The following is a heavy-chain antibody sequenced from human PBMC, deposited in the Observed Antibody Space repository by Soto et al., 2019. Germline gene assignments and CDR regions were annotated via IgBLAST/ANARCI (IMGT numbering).Heavy chain of an antibody. CDR1: GGSFSGHS. D-gene: IGHD3-22*01. Sequence: QVQLQQWGAGLLKPSETLSLTCAVYGGSFSGHSWTWIRQSPGKGLEWIGDINHSGRVNYTPSLRSRVTMSLDTSKDQFSLTLGGVTAADTAMYYCSTRAYDTNGYYRFGPWGQGTLVTVSS. CDR3: STRAYDTNGYYRFGP. V-gene: IGHV4-34*01. J-gene: IGHJ5*01. CDR2: INHSGRV.